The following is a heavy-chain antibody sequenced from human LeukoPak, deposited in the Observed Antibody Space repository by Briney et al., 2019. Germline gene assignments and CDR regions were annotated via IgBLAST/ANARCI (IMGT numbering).Heavy chain of an antibody. CDR2: VSGGGDNT. CDR1: GFTFSDYF. CDR3: AKGWIFGVLVDV. Sequence: PGGSLRLSCAASGFTFSDYFMSWVRQAPGKGLEWVSSVSGGGDNTYYADSVEGRSAISRDNSKNTLFLQMNDLRAEDTAIYYCAKGWIFGVLVDVWGKGATVTVSS. D-gene: IGHD3-3*01. J-gene: IGHJ6*04. V-gene: IGHV3-23*01.